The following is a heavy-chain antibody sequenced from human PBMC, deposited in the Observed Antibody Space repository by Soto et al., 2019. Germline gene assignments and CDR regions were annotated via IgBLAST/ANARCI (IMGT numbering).Heavy chain of an antibody. V-gene: IGHV3-30*03. CDR2: ISYDGSNK. CDR1: GFTFSSYG. D-gene: IGHD2-2*01. J-gene: IGHJ5*02. CDR3: AREIGDCSSTSCPRWFDP. Sequence: GGSLRLSCAASGFTFSSYGMHWVRQAPGKGLEWVAVISYDGSNKHYADSVKGRFTISRDNSKNTLYLQMNSLRAEDTAVYYCAREIGDCSSTSCPRWFDPWGQGTLVTVSS.